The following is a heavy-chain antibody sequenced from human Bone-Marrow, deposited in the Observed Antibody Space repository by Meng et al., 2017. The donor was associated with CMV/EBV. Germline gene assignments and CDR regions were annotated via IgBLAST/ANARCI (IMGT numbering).Heavy chain of an antibody. J-gene: IGHJ4*02. CDR3: ARGDTPYYYDSSGYRKVFDY. CDR2: IKQDGSEK. D-gene: IGHD3-22*01. Sequence: GGSLRLSCAASGFTFSSYWMSWVRQAPGKGLEWVANIKQDGSEKYYVDSVKGRFTISRDNAKNSLYLQMNSLRAEDTAVYYCARGDTPYYYDSSGYRKVFDYWGQGTLVTVSS. CDR1: GFTFSSYW. V-gene: IGHV3-7*01.